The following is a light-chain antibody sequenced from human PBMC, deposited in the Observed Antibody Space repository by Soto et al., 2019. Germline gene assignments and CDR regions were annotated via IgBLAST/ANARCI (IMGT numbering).Light chain of an antibody. CDR1: QSISSD. Sequence: DIQMTQSPSSLSASVGDRVTITCRASQSISSDLNWYQQKPGKAPQLLIYAASSLQSGVPSRFSGSGSGTDFTLTISSLQPEDFATYYCQQSYSTPPMYTFGQGTKLEIK. CDR3: QQSYSTPPMYT. V-gene: IGKV1-39*01. J-gene: IGKJ2*01. CDR2: AAS.